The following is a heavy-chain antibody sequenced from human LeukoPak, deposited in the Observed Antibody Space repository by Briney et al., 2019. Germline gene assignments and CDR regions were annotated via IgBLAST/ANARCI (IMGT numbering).Heavy chain of an antibody. V-gene: IGHV4-30-4*08. CDR3: ARVPFWSGYPGYYYGMDV. D-gene: IGHD3-3*01. J-gene: IGHJ6*02. Sequence: LRLSCAASGFTFSSYWMHWVRQPPGKGLEWIGYIYYSGSTYYNPSLKSRVTISVDTSKNQFSLKLTSVTAADTAVYYCARVPFWSGYPGYYYGMDVWGQGTTVTVSS. CDR2: IYYSGST. CDR1: GFTFSSYW.